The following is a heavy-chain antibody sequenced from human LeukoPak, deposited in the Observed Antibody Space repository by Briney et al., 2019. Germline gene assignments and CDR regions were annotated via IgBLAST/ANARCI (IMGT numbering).Heavy chain of an antibody. CDR2: IYSGGNT. J-gene: IGHJ4*02. CDR1: GFTVTTNY. Sequence: GGSLRLSCAASGFTVTTNYMSWVRQAPGKGLEWVSLIYSGGNTYYADSVKGRFNISRDNSKNTLYLQMNSLSAEDTAVYYCARDRVNWNDVGGLFDYWGQGTLVTVSS. CDR3: ARDRVNWNDVGGLFDY. D-gene: IGHD1-1*01. V-gene: IGHV3-53*01.